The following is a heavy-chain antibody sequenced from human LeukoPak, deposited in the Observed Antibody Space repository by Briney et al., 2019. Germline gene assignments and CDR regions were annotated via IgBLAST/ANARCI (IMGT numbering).Heavy chain of an antibody. CDR2: ISGSGAYT. Sequence: GGSPRLSCAASGFTFSSYAMSWVRQAPGKGLEWVSTISGSGAYTYYADSVKGRFTISRDNSKNTLYLQMNSLRAVDTAVYYCAKYFASGSYYKLPHWGQGTLVTVSS. CDR1: GFTFSSYA. CDR3: AKYFASGSYYKLPH. V-gene: IGHV3-23*01. J-gene: IGHJ1*01. D-gene: IGHD3-10*01.